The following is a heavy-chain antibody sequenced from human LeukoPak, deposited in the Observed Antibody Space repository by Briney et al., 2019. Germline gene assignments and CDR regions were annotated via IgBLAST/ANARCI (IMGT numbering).Heavy chain of an antibody. J-gene: IGHJ4*02. V-gene: IGHV1-18*01. D-gene: IGHD6-13*01. CDR2: ISAFNGNT. CDR1: GYIFTSYG. CDR3: ARSSSSWYGSTFDY. Sequence: ASVKVSCKASGYIFTSYGVSWVRQAPGQGLEWMGWISAFNGNTNYAQKFRGRVTMTTEASTSTAYMELRSLRSEDTAVYYCARSSSSWYGSTFDYWGQGTLVTVSS.